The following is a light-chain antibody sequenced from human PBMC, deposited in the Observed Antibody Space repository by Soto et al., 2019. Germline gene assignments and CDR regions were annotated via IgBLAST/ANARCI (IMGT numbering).Light chain of an antibody. J-gene: IGKJ4*01. V-gene: IGKV3-11*01. CDR2: DAS. CDR3: LQRSDWPLT. CDR1: QNVRTF. Sequence: DIILTQSPDTLSLSPGERATLSCRASQNVRTFLAWYQQKPGQAPRLLISDASYRATGIPPRFSGSGSGTAFTLTISSLEPEDFAVYYCLQRSDWPLTFGGGSKVEI.